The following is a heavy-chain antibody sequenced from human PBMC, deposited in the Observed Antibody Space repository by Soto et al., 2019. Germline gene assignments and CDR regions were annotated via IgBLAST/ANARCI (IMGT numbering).Heavy chain of an antibody. V-gene: IGHV3-21*01. J-gene: IGHJ3*02. Sequence: PGGSLSLSCAPSGFAFTTYTRNWVRQAPGKGLEWVSSSSSSGTYIDYADSVKGRFTISRDNAKNSLYLQMNSLRAEDTAVYYCARVYGGNVAGAFDIWGQGTMVTVSS. D-gene: IGHD4-17*01. CDR2: SSSSGTYI. CDR1: GFAFTTYT. CDR3: ARVYGGNVAGAFDI.